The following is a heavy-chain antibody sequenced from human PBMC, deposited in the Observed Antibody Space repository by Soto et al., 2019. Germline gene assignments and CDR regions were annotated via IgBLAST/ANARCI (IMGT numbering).Heavy chain of an antibody. CDR2: INPNSGGT. CDR3: ARDGAYYDILTGYYIDAFDI. CDR1: GYTFTGYY. Sequence: GASVKVSCKASGYTFTGYYMHWVRQAPGQGLEWMGWINPNSGGTNYAQKFQGRVTMTRDTSISTAYMELSRLRSDDTAVYYCARDGAYYDILTGYYIDAFDIWGQGTMVTVSS. V-gene: IGHV1-2*02. J-gene: IGHJ3*02. D-gene: IGHD3-9*01.